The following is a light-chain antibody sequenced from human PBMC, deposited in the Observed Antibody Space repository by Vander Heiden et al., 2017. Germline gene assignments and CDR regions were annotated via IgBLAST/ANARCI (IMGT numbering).Light chain of an antibody. J-gene: IGKJ1*01. Sequence: PLPPSPSSLSASLRYRVPITCRASQGISSYLAWYQQKPGKAPKLLIYAASTLQSGVPSRFSGSGSGTDFTLTISRLQPEDFATYYCQQLNSYPLTFGQGTKVEIK. CDR2: AAS. CDR3: QQLNSYPLT. V-gene: IGKV1-9*01. CDR1: QGISSY.